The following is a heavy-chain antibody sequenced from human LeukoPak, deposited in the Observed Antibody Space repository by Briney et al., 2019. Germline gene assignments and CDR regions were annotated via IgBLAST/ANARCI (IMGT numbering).Heavy chain of an antibody. CDR2: ISGSGGST. V-gene: IGHV3-23*01. CDR3: AKDQRSIAVAGYFDY. CDR1: GFTFSGSA. J-gene: IGHJ4*02. D-gene: IGHD6-19*01. Sequence: GGSLRLSCAASGFTFSGSAMHWVRQAPGKRLEWVSAISGSGGSTYYADSVKGRFTISRDNSKNTLYLQMNSLRAEDTAVYYCAKDQRSIAVAGYFDYWGQGILVTVSS.